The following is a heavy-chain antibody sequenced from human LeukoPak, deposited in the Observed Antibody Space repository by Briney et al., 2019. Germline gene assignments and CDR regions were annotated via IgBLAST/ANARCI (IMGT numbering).Heavy chain of an antibody. CDR3: ARVAEVDSSGYPYYFDY. J-gene: IGHJ4*02. D-gene: IGHD3-22*01. CDR2: INHSGST. CDR1: GGSFSGYY. V-gene: IGHV4-34*01. Sequence: SETLSLTCAVYGGSFSGYYWSWIRQPSGKGLEWIGEINHSGSTNYNPSLKSRVTISVDTSKNQFSLKLSSVTAADTAVYYCARVAEVDSSGYPYYFDYWGQGTLVTVSS.